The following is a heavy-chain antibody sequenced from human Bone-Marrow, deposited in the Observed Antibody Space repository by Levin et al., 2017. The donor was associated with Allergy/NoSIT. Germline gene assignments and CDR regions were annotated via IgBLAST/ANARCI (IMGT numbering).Heavy chain of an antibody. D-gene: IGHD3-10*01. Sequence: GGSLRLSCAASGFSFSSYEMNWVRQAPGKGLEWVSYISSSGSNVYYADSVKGRFTISRDNAKNSLYLQMNSLRAEDTAIYYCARDRGSTNYYYYAMDVWGQGTTVTVSS. V-gene: IGHV3-48*03. CDR2: ISSSGSNV. CDR3: ARDRGSTNYYYYAMDV. J-gene: IGHJ6*02. CDR1: GFSFSSYE.